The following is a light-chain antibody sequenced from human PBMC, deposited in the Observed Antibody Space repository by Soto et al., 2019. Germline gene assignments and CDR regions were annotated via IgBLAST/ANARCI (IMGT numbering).Light chain of an antibody. J-gene: IGLJ2*01. CDR3: SSFTTANPVV. Sequence: QSALTQPASVSGSPGQSITITCTGSRSDIGSYNYVSWYQHHPGKAPRLIIFEVSNRPSGVSNRFSGSKSGNTASLTVSGLQTDDESEYFFSSFTTANPVVFGGGTKLTVL. CDR2: EVS. CDR1: RSDIGSYNY. V-gene: IGLV2-14*01.